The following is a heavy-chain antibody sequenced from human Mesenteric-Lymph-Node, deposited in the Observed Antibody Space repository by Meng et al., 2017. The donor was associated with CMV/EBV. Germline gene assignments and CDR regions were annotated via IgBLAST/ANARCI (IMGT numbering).Heavy chain of an antibody. J-gene: IGHJ4*02. V-gene: IGHV3-30*03. CDR1: GFTFSSYS. CDR2: ISYDGSDK. Sequence: GESLKISCAASGFTFSSYSMNWVRQAPGKGLEWVAAISYDGSDKHYADSVKGRFTISRDSSKNTLSLQMSSLRADDTALYYCARDDGSSGPIDYWGQGTLVTVSS. CDR3: ARDDGSSGPIDY. D-gene: IGHD3-22*01.